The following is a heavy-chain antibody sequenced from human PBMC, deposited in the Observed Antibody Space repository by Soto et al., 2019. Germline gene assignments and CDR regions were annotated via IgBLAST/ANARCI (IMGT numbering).Heavy chain of an antibody. Sequence: EVQLLESGGGLVQPGGSLRLSCAASGFTFSSYAMSWVRQAPGKGLEWVSAISGSGGSTYYADSVKGRFTISRDNSKNXLXLXXNSLRAEDTAVYYCAKEGGRELLWFGELFRGDFDYWGQGTLVTVSS. D-gene: IGHD3-10*01. CDR2: ISGSGGST. CDR1: GFTFSSYA. J-gene: IGHJ4*02. CDR3: AKEGGRELLWFGELFRGDFDY. V-gene: IGHV3-23*01.